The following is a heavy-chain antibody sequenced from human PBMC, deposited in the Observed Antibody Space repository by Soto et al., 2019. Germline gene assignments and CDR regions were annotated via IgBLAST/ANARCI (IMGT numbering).Heavy chain of an antibody. Sequence: QVPLVQSGAEVKKPGASVKVSCKTSGYTFTDSHMHWVRQAPGQGLEWMGWISPSSGGTNFARKFQARVTLTRDTPISTAYMEVTSLKSDDTAVYYCATDLGSGRIPWGQGTLVTVTS. V-gene: IGHV1-2*02. D-gene: IGHD6-25*01. CDR3: ATDLGSGRIP. CDR2: ISPSSGGT. J-gene: IGHJ4*02. CDR1: GYTFTDSH.